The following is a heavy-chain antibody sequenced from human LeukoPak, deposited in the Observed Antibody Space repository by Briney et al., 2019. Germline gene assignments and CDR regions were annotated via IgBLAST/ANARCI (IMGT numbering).Heavy chain of an antibody. J-gene: IGHJ6*03. V-gene: IGHV4-59*01. CDR3: ARGATSESLVYMDV. CDR2: IYYSGST. D-gene: IGHD6-6*01. Sequence: PSETLSLTCSVSGGSISTYYWSWIRQSPGKGLEWIGYIYYSGSTYYNHSLKSRVTISVDTSKNQFSLKLSSVTAADTAVYYCARGATSESLVYMDVWGKGTTVTVSS. CDR1: GGSISTYY.